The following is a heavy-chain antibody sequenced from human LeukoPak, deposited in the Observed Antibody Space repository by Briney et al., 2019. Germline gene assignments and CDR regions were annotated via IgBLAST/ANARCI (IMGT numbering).Heavy chain of an antibody. V-gene: IGHV4-4*07. J-gene: IGHJ3*02. D-gene: IGHD3-3*01. CDR1: GDSISSYY. Sequence: SETLSLTCIFSGDSISSYYCNWIRQPAGKGLEYIGRIYSTGSTNYNPSLKSRVTISVDTSKHHFSLKLSSVSAADIAVYYCATTTSILAFDIWGQGTMVTVSS. CDR2: IYSTGST. CDR3: ATTTSILAFDI.